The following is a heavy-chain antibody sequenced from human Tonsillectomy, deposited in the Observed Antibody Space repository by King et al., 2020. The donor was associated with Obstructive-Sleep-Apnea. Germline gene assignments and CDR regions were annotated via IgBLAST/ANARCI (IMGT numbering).Heavy chain of an antibody. D-gene: IGHD1/OR15-1a*01. Sequence: QLVQSGAEVKKPGESLKMSCKGSGYSFTSYWIGWVRQMPGKGLEWMGIIYPGDSDTRYSSSFQGQVTTSADKSISTAYLQWNSLKASDTAMYYCARSLVNNGDAFDIWGQGTMVTVSS. CDR2: IYPGDSDT. V-gene: IGHV5-51*01. CDR1: GYSFTSYW. CDR3: ARSLVNNGDAFDI. J-gene: IGHJ3*02.